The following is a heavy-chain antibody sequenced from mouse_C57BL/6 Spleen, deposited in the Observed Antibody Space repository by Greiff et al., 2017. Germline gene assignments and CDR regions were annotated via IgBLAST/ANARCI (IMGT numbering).Heavy chain of an antibody. J-gene: IGHJ2*01. Sequence: EVKLVESGPGLVKPSQSLSLTCSVTGYSITSGYYWNWIRQFPGNKLEWMGYISYDGSNNYNPSLKNRISITRDTSKNQFFLKLNSVTTEDTATYYCARADDGYSSFDYWGQGTTLTVSS. CDR3: ARADDGYSSFDY. CDR2: ISYDGSN. V-gene: IGHV3-6*01. D-gene: IGHD2-3*01. CDR1: GYSITSGYY.